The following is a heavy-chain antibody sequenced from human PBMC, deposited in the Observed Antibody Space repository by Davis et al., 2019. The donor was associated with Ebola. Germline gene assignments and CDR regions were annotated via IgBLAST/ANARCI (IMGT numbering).Heavy chain of an antibody. CDR1: GYTFTGYY. V-gene: IGHV1-2*02. CDR2: INPNSGGT. Sequence: ASVKVSCKASGYTFTGYYMHWVRQAPGQGLEWMGWINPNSGGTNYAQKFQGRVTVARDTSISTAYMELSRLRSDDTAVYFCARASPPEYNVWSRNPHYHYFPMDVWGQGTTVTVSS. CDR3: ARASPPEYNVWSRNPHYHYFPMDV. D-gene: IGHD3-10*02. J-gene: IGHJ6*02.